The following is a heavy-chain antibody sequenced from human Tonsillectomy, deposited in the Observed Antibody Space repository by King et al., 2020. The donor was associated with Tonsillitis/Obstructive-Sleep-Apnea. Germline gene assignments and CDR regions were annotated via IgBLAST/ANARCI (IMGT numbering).Heavy chain of an antibody. CDR1: GFTFSSYW. CDR2: INLDGSER. J-gene: IGHJ6*02. CDR3: ARIAAVYGMDV. Sequence: VQLVESGGGLVQPGGSLRLSCTASGFTFSSYWMTWVRQAPGKGLEWVANINLDGSERYYVDSVKGRFTISRDNAKNSLYLQMSSLSAEDTAVYYCARIAAVYGMDVWGQGTTVTVSS. D-gene: IGHD6-25*01. V-gene: IGHV3-7*03.